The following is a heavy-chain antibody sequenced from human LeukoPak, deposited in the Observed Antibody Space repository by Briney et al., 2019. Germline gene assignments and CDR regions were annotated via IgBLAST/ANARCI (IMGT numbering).Heavy chain of an antibody. CDR2: IFPTSGGT. Sequence: ASVKVSCKASGYTFTSFYMHWVRQAPGQGLEWMGWIFPTSGGTNSAQKFQGRVTMTRDTSISTAYMELRRLRSDDTAVYYCARSYAGGSYYFYMDVWGKGTTVTVSS. CDR1: GYTFTSFY. CDR3: ARSYAGGSYYFYMDV. V-gene: IGHV1-2*02. J-gene: IGHJ6*03. D-gene: IGHD3-16*01.